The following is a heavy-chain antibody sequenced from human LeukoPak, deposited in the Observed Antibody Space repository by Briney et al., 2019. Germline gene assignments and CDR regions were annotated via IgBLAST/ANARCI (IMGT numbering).Heavy chain of an antibody. CDR2: IIPIFGTA. J-gene: IGHJ4*02. CDR1: GGTFSSYA. CDR3: ARNGNKYYDFWSGYYTGYFDY. D-gene: IGHD3-3*01. Sequence: SVKVSCKASGGTFSSYAISWVRQAPGQGLEWMGGIIPIFGTANYAQKFQGRVTITADESTSTAYMELSSLRSEDSAVYYCARNGNKYYDFWSGYYTGYFDYWGQGTLVTVSS. V-gene: IGHV1-69*01.